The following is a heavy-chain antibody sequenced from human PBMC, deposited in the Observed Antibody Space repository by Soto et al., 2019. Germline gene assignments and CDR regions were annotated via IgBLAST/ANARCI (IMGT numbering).Heavy chain of an antibody. V-gene: IGHV3-30-3*01. Sequence: GGSLRLSCAASGFPFSSYAMHWVRQAPGKGLEWVAVISYDGSNKYHADSVKGRFTISRDNSKNTLYLQMNSLRAEDTAVYYCARDGDYYDSSGYYRTPFDYWGQGTLVTVSS. CDR3: ARDGDYYDSSGYYRTPFDY. D-gene: IGHD3-22*01. J-gene: IGHJ4*02. CDR2: ISYDGSNK. CDR1: GFPFSSYA.